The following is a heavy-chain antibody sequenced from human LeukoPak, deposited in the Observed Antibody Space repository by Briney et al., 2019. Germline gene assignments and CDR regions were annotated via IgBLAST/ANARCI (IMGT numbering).Heavy chain of an antibody. CDR2: ISGSGDIT. V-gene: IGHV3-23*01. Sequence: GSLRLSCAASGFAFSSYVMSWVRQAPGKGLEWVSFISGSGDITRYADSVKGRFTISRDNSRNTVYLQMSSLRAEDTAVYYCAKDLREGTSSDGYFYYWGQGTQVTVSS. CDR3: AKDLREGTSSDGYFYY. D-gene: IGHD3-10*01. J-gene: IGHJ4*02. CDR1: GFAFSSYV.